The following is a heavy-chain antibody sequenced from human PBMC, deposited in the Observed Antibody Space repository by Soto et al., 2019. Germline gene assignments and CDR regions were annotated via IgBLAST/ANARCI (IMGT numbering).Heavy chain of an antibody. CDR1: GFTFSSDW. CDR2: ISVDGGDT. CDR3: VRAPEQRHIDY. Sequence: GGSLRLSCAASGFTFSSDWMHWVRQDPGKGLVWVSRISVDGGDTTYADSVKGRFTISRDNAKNTLYLQMDTLRAEDTAIYYCVRAPEQRHIDYWGHGSLVTVAS. J-gene: IGHJ4*01. D-gene: IGHD6-19*01. V-gene: IGHV3-74*01.